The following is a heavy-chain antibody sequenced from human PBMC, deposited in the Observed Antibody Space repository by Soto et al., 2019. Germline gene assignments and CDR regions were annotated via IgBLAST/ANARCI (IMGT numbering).Heavy chain of an antibody. CDR1: GFPFSAYA. CDR2: VGGSDSDK. D-gene: IGHD2-8*01. V-gene: IGHV3-23*01. J-gene: IGHJ3*02. Sequence: EVQLLESGGGVVQPGGSLSLSCAASGFPFSAYAMSWVRQAPGKGLQWVSGVGGSDSDKHYADSVRGRFTVSRDNSKTTLYLQMISLRADDTAAYYCAKDATAVNGVWDPFDMWGEGTEVAVSS. CDR3: AKDATAVNGVWDPFDM.